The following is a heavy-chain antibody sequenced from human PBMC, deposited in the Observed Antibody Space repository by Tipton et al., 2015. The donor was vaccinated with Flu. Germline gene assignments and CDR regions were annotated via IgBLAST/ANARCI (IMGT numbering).Heavy chain of an antibody. CDR2: ISWNSGSI. CDR3: AKEQGDGYNEGYAFDI. Sequence: RSLRLSCAASGFTFDDYAMHWVRQAPGKGLEWVSGISWNSGSIGYADSVKGRFTISRDNAKNSLYLQMNSLRAEDMALYYCAKEQGDGYNEGYAFDIWGQGTMVTVSS. D-gene: IGHD5-24*01. V-gene: IGHV3-9*03. J-gene: IGHJ3*02. CDR1: GFTFDDYA.